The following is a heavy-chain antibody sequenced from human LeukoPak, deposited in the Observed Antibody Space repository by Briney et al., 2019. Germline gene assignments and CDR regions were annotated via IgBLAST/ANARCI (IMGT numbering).Heavy chain of an antibody. Sequence: ESLKISCKGSGYSFTSYWIGWVRQMPGKGLEWMGIIYPGDSDTRYSPSFQGQVTISADKSISTAYLQWSSLKASDTAMYYCARLSQSTQWLDYFDYWGQGSLVAGSS. J-gene: IGHJ4*02. CDR3: ARLSQSTQWLDYFDY. D-gene: IGHD6-19*01. CDR2: IYPGDSDT. V-gene: IGHV5-51*01. CDR1: GYSFTSYW.